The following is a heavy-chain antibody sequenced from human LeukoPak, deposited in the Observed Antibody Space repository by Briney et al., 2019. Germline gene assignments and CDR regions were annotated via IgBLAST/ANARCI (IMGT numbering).Heavy chain of an antibody. V-gene: IGHV4-39*01. CDR3: ARHESAVAGIFDY. Sequence: SETLSLTCTVSGGSISSSSYYWGWIRQPPGKGLEWIGSIYYSGSTYYNPSLKSRVTISVDTSKNQFSLKLGSVTAADTAVYYCARHESAVAGIFDYWGQGTLVTVSS. D-gene: IGHD6-19*01. CDR2: IYYSGST. J-gene: IGHJ4*02. CDR1: GGSISSSSYY.